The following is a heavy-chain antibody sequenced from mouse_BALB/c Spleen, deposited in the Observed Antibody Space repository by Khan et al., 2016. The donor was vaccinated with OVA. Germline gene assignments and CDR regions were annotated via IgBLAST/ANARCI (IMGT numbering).Heavy chain of an antibody. CDR1: GFSLITYG. J-gene: IGHJ3*01. V-gene: IGHV2-4-1*01. Sequence: QVQLTESGPGLVQPSQNLSITCTVSGFSLITYGVHWVRQSPGKGLEWLGVIWRGGSTDYNEAFISRLSISKDNSKSQVFVKMNRLQSDDTAIYCWARSSYRYDFTYGGRWTLVTVSS. D-gene: IGHD2-12*01. CDR3: ARSSYRYDFTY. CDR2: IWRGGST.